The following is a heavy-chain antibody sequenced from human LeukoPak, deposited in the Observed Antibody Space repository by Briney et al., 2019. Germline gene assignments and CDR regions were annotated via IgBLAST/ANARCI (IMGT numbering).Heavy chain of an antibody. CDR2: SHYSKTT. J-gene: IGHJ4*02. CDR3: ARHAGNHYGDFVDY. D-gene: IGHD4-17*01. V-gene: IGHV4-59*08. CDR1: DGSITNYY. Sequence: SETLSLTCTVSDGSITNYYWSWIRQPPGKGLEWIAYSHYSKTTTYHPSLRSRATVSVDASKNQFSLKLSSVTAADTAVYYCARHAGNHYGDFVDYWGQGTLVTVSS.